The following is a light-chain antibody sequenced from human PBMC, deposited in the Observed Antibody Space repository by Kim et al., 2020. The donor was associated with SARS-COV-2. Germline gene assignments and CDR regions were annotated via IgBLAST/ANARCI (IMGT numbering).Light chain of an antibody. J-gene: IGKJ2*03. CDR1: QSVSIY. CDR2: DAS. CDR3: QQRSNWPPYS. V-gene: IGKV3-11*01. Sequence: LSPGERATLSCRASQSVSIYLAWYQQKPGQAPRLLIYDASNRATGIPARFSGSGSGTDFTLTISSLEPEDFAVYYCQQRSNWPPYSFGQGTKLEI.